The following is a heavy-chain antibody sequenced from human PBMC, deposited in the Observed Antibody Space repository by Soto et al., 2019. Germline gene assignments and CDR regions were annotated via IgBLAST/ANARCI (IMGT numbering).Heavy chain of an antibody. D-gene: IGHD1-26*01. Sequence: SSETLSLTCTVSGGSISSYYWSWIRQPPGKGLEWIGYIYYSGSTNYNPSLKSRVTISVDTSKNQFSLKLSSVTAADTAVYYCARDGSGSYPPVGSGYGMDVWGQGTTVTVSS. CDR1: GGSISSYY. J-gene: IGHJ6*02. CDR2: IYYSGST. CDR3: ARDGSGSYPPVGSGYGMDV. V-gene: IGHV4-59*01.